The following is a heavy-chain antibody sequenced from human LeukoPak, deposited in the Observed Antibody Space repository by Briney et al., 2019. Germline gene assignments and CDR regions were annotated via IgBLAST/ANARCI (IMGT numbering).Heavy chain of an antibody. CDR1: GGSISSGSYY. V-gene: IGHV4-61*02. Sequence: PSETLSLTCTVSGGSISSGSYYWSWIRQPAGKGLEWIGRIYTSGSTNYNPSLKSRVTMSVDTSKNQFSLKLSSVTAADTAVYYCARIKRDDLYYFDYWGQGTLVTVSS. D-gene: IGHD3-3*01. CDR2: IYTSGST. J-gene: IGHJ4*02. CDR3: ARIKRDDLYYFDY.